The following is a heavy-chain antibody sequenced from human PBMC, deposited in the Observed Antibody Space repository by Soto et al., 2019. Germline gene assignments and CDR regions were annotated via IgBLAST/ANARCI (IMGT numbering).Heavy chain of an antibody. D-gene: IGHD6-19*01. CDR2: ISAYNGNT. J-gene: IGHJ6*02. CDR1: GCTFTSYG. CDR3: ARGQGEYSSGWYYYYYGMDV. V-gene: IGHV1-18*01. Sequence: ASLKVSCKASGCTFTSYGISWVREAPGQGLEWMGWISAYNGNTNYAQKLQGRVTMTTDTSTSTAYMELRSLRSDDTAVYYCARGQGEYSSGWYYYYYGMDVWGQGTTVTVSS.